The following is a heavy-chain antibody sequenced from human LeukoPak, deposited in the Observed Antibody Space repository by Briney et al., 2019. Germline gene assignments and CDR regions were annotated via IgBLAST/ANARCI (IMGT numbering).Heavy chain of an antibody. Sequence: GGSLRLSCAASGFTFSSYEMNWVRQAPGKGLEWVSYSSHSGSTIYYADSEKGRFTISRDNAKDSLYLQMDSLRVEDTALHYCARGPPRSMDVWGQGTTVTVSS. J-gene: IGHJ6*02. CDR3: ARGPPRSMDV. V-gene: IGHV3-48*03. CDR1: GFTFSSYE. CDR2: SSHSGSTI.